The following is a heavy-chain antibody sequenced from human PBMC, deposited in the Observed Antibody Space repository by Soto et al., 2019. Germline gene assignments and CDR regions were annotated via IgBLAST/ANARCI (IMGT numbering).Heavy chain of an antibody. Sequence: GGSLRLSCAASGFTFSSYWMSWVRQAPGKGLEWVANIKQDGSEKYYVDSVKGRFTISRDNAKNSLYLQMNSLRAEDTAVYYCARENGYFDWLLPGYWGQGTLVTVSS. D-gene: IGHD3-9*01. V-gene: IGHV3-7*01. CDR1: GFTFSSYW. CDR3: ARENGYFDWLLPGY. J-gene: IGHJ4*02. CDR2: IKQDGSEK.